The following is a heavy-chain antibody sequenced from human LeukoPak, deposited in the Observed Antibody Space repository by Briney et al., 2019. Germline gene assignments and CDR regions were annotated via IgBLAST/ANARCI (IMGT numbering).Heavy chain of an antibody. J-gene: IGHJ4*02. CDR2: VNPGGGST. CDR1: GYTFTSCY. Sequence: ASVKVSCKASGYTFTSCYIYWMRQAPGQGLEWLGIVNPGGGSTSYAQKFQGRVTMTRDMSTGTVYMELSSLRSEDTAVYYCARGPEGSGYYYAYWGQGTLVTVSS. CDR3: ARGPEGSGYYYAY. V-gene: IGHV1-46*01. D-gene: IGHD3-22*01.